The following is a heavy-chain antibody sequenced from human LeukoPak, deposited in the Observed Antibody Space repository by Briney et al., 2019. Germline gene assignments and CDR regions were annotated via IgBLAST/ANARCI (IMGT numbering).Heavy chain of an antibody. CDR2: VSYDGTDT. J-gene: IGHJ5*02. V-gene: IGHV3-30*09. CDR1: GFTFTNYA. Sequence: GRSLRLSCAASGFTFTNYAMNWVRQAPGKGLEWVATVSYDGTDTSYADSVKGRFAIFRDNSKNTLYLQMNSLRTEDTAVYYCVRVSGFCTNGVCPSFDPWGQGTLVTVSS. CDR3: VRVSGFCTNGVCPSFDP. D-gene: IGHD2-8*01.